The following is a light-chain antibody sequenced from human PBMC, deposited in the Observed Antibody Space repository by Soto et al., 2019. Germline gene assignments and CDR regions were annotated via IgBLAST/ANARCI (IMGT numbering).Light chain of an antibody. CDR1: TSDFVSYNY. CDR3: SSYTVSTDVV. J-gene: IGLJ2*01. CDR2: EVS. Sequence: QSALTQPASLSGSPGQSVTISCSGTTSDFVSYNYVSWYQHHPGKAPQLILFEVSNRPSGVSSRFSGSKSGNTASLIISGLQAEDEAYYYCSSYTVSTDVVFGGGTQLTVL. V-gene: IGLV2-14*01.